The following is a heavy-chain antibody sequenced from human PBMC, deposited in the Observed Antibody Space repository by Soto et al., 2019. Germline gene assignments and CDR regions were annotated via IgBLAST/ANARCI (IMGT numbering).Heavy chain of an antibody. V-gene: IGHV4-39*01. CDR3: SRHGSY. Sequence: QLQLQESGPGLVKPSETLSLTCNVSGVSISDTSYYWGWIRQPPGKGLEWIGTIYFTGTTFYNPSLKSRLTISVDTSKNQFSPGLRSVTAADTSVYYCSRHGSYWGQGTLGAVSS. CDR2: IYFTGTT. CDR1: GVSISDTSYY. J-gene: IGHJ4*02.